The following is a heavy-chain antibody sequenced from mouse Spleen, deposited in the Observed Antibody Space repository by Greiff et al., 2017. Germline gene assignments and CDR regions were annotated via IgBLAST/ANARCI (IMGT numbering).Heavy chain of an antibody. V-gene: IGHV1-87*01. CDR3: AIGQLGLIY. CDR2: IYPGDGDT. J-gene: IGHJ3*01. D-gene: IGHD3-1*01. Sequence: QVQLKESGAELARPGASVKLSCKASGYTFTSYWMQWVKQRPGQGLEWIGAIYPGDGDTRYTQKFKGKATLTADKSSSTAYMQLSSLTYEDSAVYYCAIGQLGLIYWGQGTLVTVSA. CDR1: GYTFTSYW.